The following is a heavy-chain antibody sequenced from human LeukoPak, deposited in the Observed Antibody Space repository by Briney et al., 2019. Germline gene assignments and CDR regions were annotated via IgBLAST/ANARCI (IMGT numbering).Heavy chain of an antibody. D-gene: IGHD6-13*01. Sequence: SETLSLTCTVSGGSISSYYWSWIRQPPGKGLEWIGYIYYSGSTNYNPSLKSRVTISVDTSKNQFSLKLSSVTAADTAVYYCARVYSSSWLPFDYWGRGTLVTVSS. CDR1: GGSISSYY. V-gene: IGHV4-59*01. J-gene: IGHJ4*02. CDR3: ARVYSSSWLPFDY. CDR2: IYYSGST.